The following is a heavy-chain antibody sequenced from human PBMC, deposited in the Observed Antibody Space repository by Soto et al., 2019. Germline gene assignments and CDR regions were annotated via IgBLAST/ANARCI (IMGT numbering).Heavy chain of an antibody. CDR1: GYTFTGYY. CDR2: INPNSGCT. Sequence: SVKVSCKASGYTFTGYYIHWVRQAPGQGLEWMGWINPNSGCTNFAQKFQGRVTMTKDTSISTTYMDLSRLRSDDTAVYYCARYCSSVSCYDEIWGQGTMVTVSS. J-gene: IGHJ3*02. D-gene: IGHD2-15*01. V-gene: IGHV1-2*02. CDR3: ARYCSSVSCYDEI.